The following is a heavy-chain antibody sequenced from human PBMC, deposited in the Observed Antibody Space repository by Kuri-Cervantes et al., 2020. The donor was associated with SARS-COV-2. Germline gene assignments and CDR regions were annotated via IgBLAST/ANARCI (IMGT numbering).Heavy chain of an antibody. Sequence: GESLKISCKGSGYSFTNYWIGWVRQMPGKGLEWMGIIYPGDSDTRYIPSFQGQVTISADKSINTAYLEWSRLKASDTAIYYCARRKAPKWEPFRVSWFDPWGQGTLVTVYS. V-gene: IGHV5-51*01. CDR3: ARRKAPKWEPFRVSWFDP. J-gene: IGHJ5*02. D-gene: IGHD1-26*01. CDR2: IYPGDSDT. CDR1: GYSFTNYW.